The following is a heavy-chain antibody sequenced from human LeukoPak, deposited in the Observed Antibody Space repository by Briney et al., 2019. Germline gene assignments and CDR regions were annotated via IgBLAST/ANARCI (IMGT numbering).Heavy chain of an antibody. CDR3: AKKIDSGSYPLDY. CDR2: ISGSGETT. Sequence: GGSLRLSFAASGFTFGSFSMSWVRQAPGKGLEWVSVISGSGETTFYADSVRGRFTISRDNSKSTLYLQMTSLRAEDTGVYYCAKKIDSGSYPLDYWGQGTLVTISS. CDR1: GFTFGSFS. J-gene: IGHJ4*02. D-gene: IGHD3-10*01. V-gene: IGHV3-23*01.